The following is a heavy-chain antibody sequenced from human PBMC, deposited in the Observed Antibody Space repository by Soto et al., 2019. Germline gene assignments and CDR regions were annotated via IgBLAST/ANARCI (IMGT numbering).Heavy chain of an antibody. CDR3: ARGLGSGDY. J-gene: IGHJ4*02. CDR1: GYTFISFY. D-gene: IGHD3-3*01. Sequence: QVQLVQSGAEVKGPGASVKISCKASGYTFISFYIHWVRQAPGQGLEWMGIINPSGGSTNYAQRFQGRVIVTRDTSTNSVYMELSSLRSEVTAVYYCARGLGSGDYWGQGTLVTVSS. V-gene: IGHV1-46*03. CDR2: INPSGGST.